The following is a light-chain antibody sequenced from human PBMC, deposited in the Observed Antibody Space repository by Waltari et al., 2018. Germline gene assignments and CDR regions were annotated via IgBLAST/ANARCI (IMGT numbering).Light chain of an antibody. V-gene: IGLV3-1*01. J-gene: IGLJ2*01. Sequence: SYELTQPPSVSVSPGQTASIPCSGDKLGGKYAFWYQQKPGQSPVLVIYQDSKRPSGIPERFSGSNSGNTATLTISGTQAMDEADYYCQAWDSSPGVVFGGGTKLTVL. CDR1: KLGGKY. CDR2: QDS. CDR3: QAWDSSPGVV.